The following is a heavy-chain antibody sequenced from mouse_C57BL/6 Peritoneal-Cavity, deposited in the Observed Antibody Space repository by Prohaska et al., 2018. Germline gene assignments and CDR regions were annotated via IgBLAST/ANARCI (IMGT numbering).Heavy chain of an antibody. CDR3: ARTLPESFDY. Sequence: EVKLLQSGGGLVQPGGSLKLSCAASGIDFSRYWMSLVRRAPGKGLELIGEINPDSSTINYAPSLKDKFIISRDNAKNTLYLQMSKVRSEDTALYYCARTLPESFDYWGQGTTLTVSS. J-gene: IGHJ2*01. V-gene: IGHV4-1*01. CDR1: GIDFSRYW. D-gene: IGHD1-1*01. CDR2: INPDSSTI.